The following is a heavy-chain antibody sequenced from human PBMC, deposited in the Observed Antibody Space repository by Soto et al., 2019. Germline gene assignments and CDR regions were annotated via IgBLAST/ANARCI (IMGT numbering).Heavy chain of an antibody. D-gene: IGHD2-21*02. CDR3: ARNYAITVVTPGPFDY. CDR1: GGSISNGGHY. Sequence: SETLSLTCTVSGGSISNGGHYWTWIRQHPGKGLEWIGYIYYSGSTYYNPSLKSRVTISVDTSKNQFSLRLSSVTAADTAVYYCARNYAITVVTPGPFDYWGQGTLVTVSS. V-gene: IGHV4-31*03. J-gene: IGHJ4*02. CDR2: IYYSGST.